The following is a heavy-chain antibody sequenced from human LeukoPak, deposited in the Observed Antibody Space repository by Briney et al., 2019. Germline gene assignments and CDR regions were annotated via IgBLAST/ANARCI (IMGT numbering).Heavy chain of an antibody. Sequence: GASVKVSCKTSGYTFTSYGISWVRQAPGQGLEWMGWISAYNGNTNYAQKLQGRVTMTTDTSTSTAYTELRSLRSYDTAVYNCARVRAGEGMDVWGQGTTVTVSS. CDR2: ISAYNGNT. CDR3: ARVRAGEGMDV. J-gene: IGHJ6*02. CDR1: GYTFTSYG. D-gene: IGHD3-16*01. V-gene: IGHV1-18*01.